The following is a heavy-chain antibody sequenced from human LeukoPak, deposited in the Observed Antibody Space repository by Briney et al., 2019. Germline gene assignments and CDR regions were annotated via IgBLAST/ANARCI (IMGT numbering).Heavy chain of an antibody. D-gene: IGHD2/OR15-2a*01. CDR2: TYSDGNT. V-gene: IGHV3-53*01. CDR3: ATDLSYFDY. J-gene: IGHJ4*02. CDR1: GFSASSTY. Sequence: TGGSLRLSCAVSGFSASSTYMTWVRQAPGKGLEWVSITYSDGNTYYAESVRGRFTVSRGYSKNTLYLQMKSLRVEDTAFYYRATDLSYFDYWGQGTLVTVSS.